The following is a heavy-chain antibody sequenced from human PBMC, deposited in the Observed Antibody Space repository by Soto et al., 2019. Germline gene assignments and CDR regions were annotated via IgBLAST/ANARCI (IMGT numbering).Heavy chain of an antibody. CDR1: GGSISSYY. CDR2: IYNSGNT. J-gene: IGHJ4*02. V-gene: IGHV4-59*01. D-gene: IGHD6-6*01. CDR3: AAPPRY. Sequence: SETLSLTCTVSGGSISSYYWNWIRQPPGKGLEWIGYIYNSGNTDYNPSLRSRVIISIDTSKNQFSLKLTSVTAADTAVYYCAAPPRYWGQGTLVTVS.